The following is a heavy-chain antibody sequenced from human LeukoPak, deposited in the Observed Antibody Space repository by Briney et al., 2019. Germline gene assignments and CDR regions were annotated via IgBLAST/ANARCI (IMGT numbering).Heavy chain of an antibody. J-gene: IGHJ2*01. CDR2: IYPGDSDT. CDR3: AREYSSSWYGYFDL. V-gene: IGHV5-51*01. CDR1: GSRFTSYW. Sequence: GASLQISCQGSGSRFTSYWIGWVRQMPEKGLEWMGIIYPGDSDTRYSPSFQGQVTISADKSISTAYLQWSSLKASDTAMYYCAREYSSSWYGYFDLWGRGTLVTVSS. D-gene: IGHD6-13*01.